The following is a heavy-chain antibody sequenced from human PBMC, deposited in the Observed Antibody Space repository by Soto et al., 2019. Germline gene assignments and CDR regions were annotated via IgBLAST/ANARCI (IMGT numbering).Heavy chain of an antibody. CDR3: ARKAGSWFDP. V-gene: IGHV4-31*03. Sequence: SETLSLTCTVSGGSISSGGYYWSWIRQHPGKGLEWIGYIYYSGSTYYNPSLKSRVTISVDTSKNQFSLKLGSVTAADTAVYYCARKAGSWFDPWGQGTLVTVSS. CDR1: GGSISSGGYY. CDR2: IYYSGST. J-gene: IGHJ5*02.